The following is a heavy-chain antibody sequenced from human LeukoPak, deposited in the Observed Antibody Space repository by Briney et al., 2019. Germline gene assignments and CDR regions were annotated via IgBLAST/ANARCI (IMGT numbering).Heavy chain of an antibody. CDR2: ISAYNGNT. J-gene: IGHJ3*02. D-gene: IGHD3-3*01. Sequence: ASVKVSCKASGYTFTSYGISWVRQAPGQGLEWMGWISAYNGNTNYAQKLQGRVTMTTDTSASTAYMELRSLRSGDTAVYYCARQYYDFWSGYYTGIGAFDIWGQGTMVTVTS. CDR1: GYTFTSYG. V-gene: IGHV1-18*01. CDR3: ARQYYDFWSGYYTGIGAFDI.